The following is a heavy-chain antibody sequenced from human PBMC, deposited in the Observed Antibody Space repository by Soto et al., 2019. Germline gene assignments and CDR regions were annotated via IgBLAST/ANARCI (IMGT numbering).Heavy chain of an antibody. V-gene: IGHV1-69*01. CDR1: GGTFSRHA. CDR2: IIPIFGTA. D-gene: IGHD6-19*01. CDR3: ARVAYNNGWIFDC. J-gene: IGHJ4*01. Sequence: QVQLVQSGAEVRKPGSSVKVSCKASGGTFSRHAISWVRQAPGQGLEWMGGIIPIFGTANHAQKFQGRVTIIADESTSTVYMELSSLRSEDTAVYFCARVAYNNGWIFDCWGQGTLVTVSS.